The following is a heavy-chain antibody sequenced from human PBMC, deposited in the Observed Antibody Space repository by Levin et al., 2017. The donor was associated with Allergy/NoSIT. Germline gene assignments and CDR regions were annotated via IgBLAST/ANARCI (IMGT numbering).Heavy chain of an antibody. V-gene: IGHV3-21*01. CDR2: IDSSGRYI. Sequence: PGGSLRLSCAASGFTISSHSVNWVRQAPGKGLEWVSSIDSSGRYIYYADSVKGRFTISRDNAKNSLFLKVNSLRAEDTAVYYCARVPPGSWGMDVWGQGTTVTVSS. J-gene: IGHJ6*02. CDR3: ARVPPGSWGMDV. CDR1: GFTISSHS. D-gene: IGHD3-10*01.